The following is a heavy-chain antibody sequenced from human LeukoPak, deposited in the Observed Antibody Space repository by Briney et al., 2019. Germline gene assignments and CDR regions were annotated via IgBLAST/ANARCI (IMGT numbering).Heavy chain of an antibody. V-gene: IGHV4-59*01. D-gene: IGHD5-18*01. CDR1: GGSISSYY. CDR3: ARDLSVLTGYSYDV. Sequence: PSETLSLTCPVSGGSISSYYWSWIRQPPGKGLEWIGYIYYSGSTNSNPSLKSRVTISVDTSKNQFSLKLSSVTAADTAVYYCARDLSVLTGYSYDVWGQGTLVTVSS. J-gene: IGHJ4*02. CDR2: IYYSGST.